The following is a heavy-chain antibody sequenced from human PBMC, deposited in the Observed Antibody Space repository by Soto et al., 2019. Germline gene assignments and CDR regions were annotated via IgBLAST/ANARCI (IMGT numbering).Heavy chain of an antibody. CDR3: ARHANTIFGVVIDGMDV. V-gene: IGHV5-51*01. CDR2: IYPGDSDT. Sequence: PGESLKISCKGSGYRFTSYWVGWVRQKTGKGLEWMGIIYPGDSDTRYSPSFQGQVTISADKSISTAYLQWSSLKASDTAMYYCARHANTIFGVVIDGMDVWGQGTTVTVSS. CDR1: GYRFTSYW. D-gene: IGHD3-3*01. J-gene: IGHJ6*02.